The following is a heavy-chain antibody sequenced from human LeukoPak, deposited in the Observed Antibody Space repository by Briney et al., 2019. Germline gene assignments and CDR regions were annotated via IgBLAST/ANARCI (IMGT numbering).Heavy chain of an antibody. CDR2: IKQDGSEK. V-gene: IGHV3-7*03. Sequence: GGSLRLSCAASGFTFTNYWMNWVRQAPGKGLEWVANIKQDGSEKYYVDSVKGRFTISRDNSKNTLYLQMNSLRAEDTAVYYCAKTASSSWYEFDYWGQGTLVTVSS. CDR1: GFTFTNYW. D-gene: IGHD6-13*01. CDR3: AKTASSSWYEFDY. J-gene: IGHJ4*02.